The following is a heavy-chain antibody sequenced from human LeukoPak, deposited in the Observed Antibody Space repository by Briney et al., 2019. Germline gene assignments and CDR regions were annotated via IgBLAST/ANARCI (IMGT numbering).Heavy chain of an antibody. V-gene: IGHV3-23*01. CDR1: GFTLNNYA. Sequence: PGGSLRLSRAASGFTLNNYAMSWVRQAPGKGLEWVSSTSSSDADTYHADSVRGRFTISRDNSKNTLYLQMNSLRAEDAAVYYCARAPVTSCSGVLCYPFDYWGQGTLVTVSS. D-gene: IGHD2-15*01. J-gene: IGHJ4*02. CDR3: ARAPVTSCSGVLCYPFDY. CDR2: TSSSDADT.